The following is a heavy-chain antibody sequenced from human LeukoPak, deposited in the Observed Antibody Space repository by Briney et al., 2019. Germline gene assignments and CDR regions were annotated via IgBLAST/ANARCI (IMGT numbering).Heavy chain of an antibody. J-gene: IGHJ4*02. CDR3: ASHYYGSGSHYTGVFDY. D-gene: IGHD3-10*01. V-gene: IGHV1-69*04. CDR2: IIPILGIA. CDR1: GGTFSSYA. Sequence: SVKVSCKASGGTFSSYAISWVRQAPGQGLEWMGRIIPILGIANYAQKFQGRVTITADKSTSTAYMELSSLRSEDTAVYYCASHYYGSGSHYTGVFDYWGQGTLVTVSS.